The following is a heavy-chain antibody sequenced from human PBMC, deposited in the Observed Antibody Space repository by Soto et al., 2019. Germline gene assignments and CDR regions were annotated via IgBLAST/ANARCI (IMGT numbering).Heavy chain of an antibody. D-gene: IGHD6-19*01. Sequence: QVQLVQSGAEVKMPGASVRISCKASGYTFTAYLIHWVRQAPGQGLEWMGWINAGNGYKEYRQKFQGRINITRNTSATTAYLEVTGLTPEDTPIYFCARDRVAVRWFDPWGQGSLVTVSS. CDR3: ARDRVAVRWFDP. J-gene: IGHJ5*02. CDR1: GYTFTAYL. CDR2: INAGNGYK. V-gene: IGHV1-3*01.